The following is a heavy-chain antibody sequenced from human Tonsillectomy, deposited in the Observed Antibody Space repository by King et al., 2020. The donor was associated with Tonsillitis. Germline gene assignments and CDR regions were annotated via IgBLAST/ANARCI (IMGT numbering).Heavy chain of an antibody. CDR3: AREVVSFWSGYQDGMDV. D-gene: IGHD3-3*01. CDR2: IYTSGST. CDR1: GGSISSNY. V-gene: IGHV4-4*07. Sequence: VQLQESGPGLVKPSETLSLTCTVSGGSISSNYWSWIRQPAGKGLEWIGRIYTSGSTNYNPSLKSRVTMSVDTSKNQLSLKLCSVTAADTAVYYCAREVVSFWSGYQDGMDVWGQGTTVTVSS. J-gene: IGHJ6*02.